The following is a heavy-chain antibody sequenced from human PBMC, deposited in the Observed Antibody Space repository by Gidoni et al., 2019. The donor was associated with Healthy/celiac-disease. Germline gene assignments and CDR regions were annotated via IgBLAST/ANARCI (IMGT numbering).Heavy chain of an antibody. D-gene: IGHD6-13*01. CDR3: ARHRVDDSISGYTY. Sequence: EVQLVECGGGLVRPGVSLRLSCAASGFTVSSNYMSGVRQARGRGLSGVSFIYSGGSTYYADSLKGRFTISRDNSKNTLYLQMNSLRAEDTAVYYCARHRVDDSISGYTYWGQGTLVTVSS. V-gene: IGHV3-66*02. CDR1: GFTVSSNY. CDR2: IYSGGST. J-gene: IGHJ4*02.